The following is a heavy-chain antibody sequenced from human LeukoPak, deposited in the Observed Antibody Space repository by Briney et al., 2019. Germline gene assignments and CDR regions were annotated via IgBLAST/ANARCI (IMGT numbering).Heavy chain of an antibody. CDR3: TTEGGWSFYFDY. V-gene: IGHV3-15*01. CDR2: IKSKTDGGTP. CDR1: GFTFNNPW. J-gene: IGHJ4*02. Sequence: GGSLRLSCAASGFTFNNPWMSWVRQAPGKGLEWVGRIKSKTDGGTPDYAAPVKGRFTISRDDSKNTLSLQMNSLKTEDTAVYSCTTEGGWSFYFDYWGQGTLVTVSS. D-gene: IGHD6-19*01.